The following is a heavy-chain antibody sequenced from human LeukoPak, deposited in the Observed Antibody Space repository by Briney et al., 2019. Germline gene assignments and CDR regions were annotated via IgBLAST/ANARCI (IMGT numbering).Heavy chain of an antibody. D-gene: IGHD5-12*01. Sequence: GGSLRLSCAASGFTFASYTMTWVRQAPGKGLEWVSAISGSGSDTYFADSVRGRFTISRDNSKNTLYLQMNRLRPVDTAVYYCAKGTEGGYDYWGQGTLVTVSS. CDR1: GFTFASYT. CDR2: ISGSGSDT. CDR3: AKGTEGGYDY. J-gene: IGHJ4*02. V-gene: IGHV3-23*01.